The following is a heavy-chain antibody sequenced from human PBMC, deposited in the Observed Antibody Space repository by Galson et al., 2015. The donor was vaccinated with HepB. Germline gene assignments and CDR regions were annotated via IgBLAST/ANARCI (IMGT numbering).Heavy chain of an antibody. J-gene: IGHJ4*02. D-gene: IGHD6-13*01. V-gene: IGHV6-1*01. CDR2: TYYRSKWYN. Sequence: CAISGDSVSSNSAAWNWIRQSPSRGLEWLGRTYYRSKWYNDYAVSVKSRITINPDTSKNQFSLQLSSVTAADTAVYYCARGGGTIAAAGPRNPFDYWGQGTLVTVSS. CDR1: GDSVSSNSAA. CDR3: ARGGGTIAAAGPRNPFDY.